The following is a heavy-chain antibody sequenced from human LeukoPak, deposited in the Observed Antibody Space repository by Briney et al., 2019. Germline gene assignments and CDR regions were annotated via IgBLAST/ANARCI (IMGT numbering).Heavy chain of an antibody. V-gene: IGHV4-59*11. Sequence: SETLSLTCTVSGGSISSHYWSWIRQPPGRGLEWIGYIYYSGSTNYNPSLKSRVTISVDTSKNQFSLKLSSVTAADTAVYYCARVPRTYYYDSSGYLVFDYWGQGTLVTVSS. D-gene: IGHD3-22*01. CDR3: ARVPRTYYYDSSGYLVFDY. J-gene: IGHJ4*02. CDR2: IYYSGST. CDR1: GGSISSHY.